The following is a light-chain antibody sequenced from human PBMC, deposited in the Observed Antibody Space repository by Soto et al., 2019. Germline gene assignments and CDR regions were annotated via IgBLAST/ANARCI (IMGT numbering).Light chain of an antibody. CDR2: EVS. J-gene: IGLJ2*01. Sequence: QSALTQPASVSGSPGQSITISCTGTSSDVGGYNYVSWYQQHPGKAPKLMIYEVSNRPSGVSNRFSGSKSGNTASLTISGLQAEDEAYYYSSSYTSSSVVFGGGTKLTVL. CDR1: SSDVGGYNY. V-gene: IGLV2-14*01. CDR3: SSYTSSSVV.